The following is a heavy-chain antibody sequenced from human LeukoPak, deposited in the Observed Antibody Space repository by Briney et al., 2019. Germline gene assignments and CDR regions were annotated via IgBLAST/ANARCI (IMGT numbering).Heavy chain of an antibody. J-gene: IGHJ6*02. CDR3: AKAGDSRYVDYYYYGMDV. CDR1: GFTFSSYG. Sequence: GRSLRLSCAASGFTFSSYGMHWVRQAPGKGLEWVAAISYDGSNKYYADSVKGRFTISRDNSKNTLYLQMNSLRAENTAVYYCAKAGDSRYVDYYYYGMDVWGQGTTVTVSS. V-gene: IGHV3-30*18. CDR2: ISYDGSNK. D-gene: IGHD3-22*01.